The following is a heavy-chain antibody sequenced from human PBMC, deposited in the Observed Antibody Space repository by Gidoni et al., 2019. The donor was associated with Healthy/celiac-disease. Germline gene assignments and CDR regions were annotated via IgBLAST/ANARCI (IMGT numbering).Heavy chain of an antibody. CDR1: GGPFSSYA. D-gene: IGHD6-13*01. CDR2: IIPICGTA. CDR3: ARADEGSSWVFDY. J-gene: IGHJ4*02. V-gene: IGHV1-69*06. Sequence: QVQLVQSGAEVKTPGSSVQVSCKASGGPFSSYAISWVRQAPGQGLEWMGGIIPICGTANYAQKVQGRGTITADKSTSTAYMELSSLRSEDTAVYYCARADEGSSWVFDYWGQGTLVTVSS.